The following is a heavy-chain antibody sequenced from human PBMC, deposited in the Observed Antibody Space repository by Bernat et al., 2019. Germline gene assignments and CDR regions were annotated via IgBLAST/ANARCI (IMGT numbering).Heavy chain of an antibody. CDR2: IYYSGST. Sequence: QVQLQESGPGLVKPSETLSLTCTVSGGSVSSGSYYWSWIRQPPGKGLEWIGYIYYSGSTNYNPSLKSRVTISVDTSKNQFSLKLSSVTAAETAVYYCARLVVVAATPSYYYYYGMDVWGQGTTVTVSS. CDR1: GGSVSSGSYY. CDR3: ARLVVVAATPSYYYYYGMDV. D-gene: IGHD2-15*01. J-gene: IGHJ6*02. V-gene: IGHV4-61*01.